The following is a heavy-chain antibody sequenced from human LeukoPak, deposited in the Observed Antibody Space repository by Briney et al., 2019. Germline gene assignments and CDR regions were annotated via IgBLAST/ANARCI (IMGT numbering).Heavy chain of an antibody. V-gene: IGHV5-51*01. CDR1: GYNFTSYW. J-gene: IGHJ4*02. Sequence: GESLKISCKGSGYNFTSYWIGWVRQMPGKGLEWMGIIYPGDSDTRYSPSFQGQVTISADKSISTAYLQWSSLKASDTAMYYCARRSGPYYYDSSGYWSFDYWGQGTLVTVSS. CDR3: ARRSGPYYYDSSGYWSFDY. CDR2: IYPGDSDT. D-gene: IGHD3-22*01.